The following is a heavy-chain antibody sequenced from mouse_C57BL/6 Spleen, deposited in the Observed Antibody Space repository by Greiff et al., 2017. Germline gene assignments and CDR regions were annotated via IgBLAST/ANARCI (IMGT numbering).Heavy chain of an antibody. J-gene: IGHJ3*01. CDR3: ARDWDDAY. CDR2: IYPRRGNT. V-gene: IGHV1-81*01. CDR1: GYTFTSSG. D-gene: IGHD4-1*01. Sequence: VQLQQSGAELARPGASVKLSCKASGYTFTSSGISWVKQRTGQGLEWIGEIYPRRGNTYYNEKFKGKATLTADKSSSTAYMELRSLTSEDSAVYFCARDWDDAYWGQGTLVTVSA.